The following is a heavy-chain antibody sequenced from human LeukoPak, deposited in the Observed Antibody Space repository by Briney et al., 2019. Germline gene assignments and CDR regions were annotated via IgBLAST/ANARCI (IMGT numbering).Heavy chain of an antibody. D-gene: IGHD6-19*01. CDR3: AREGGGMAVAGTFNSY. J-gene: IGHJ4*02. CDR2: IISIFGTA. Sequence: VASVKVSCKASGGTFSSYAISWVRQAPGQGLEWMGGIISIFGTANYAQKFQGRVTITADESTSTAYMELSSLRSEDTAVYYCAREGGGMAVAGTFNSYWGQGTLVTVSS. V-gene: IGHV1-69*13. CDR1: GGTFSSYA.